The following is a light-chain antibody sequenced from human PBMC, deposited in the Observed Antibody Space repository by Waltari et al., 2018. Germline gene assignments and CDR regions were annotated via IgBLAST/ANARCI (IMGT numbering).Light chain of an antibody. CDR3: SSYAGSIYV. CDR1: SSDVGGYNY. Sequence: QSALTQPPSASGSPGQQVTISCTGTSSDVGGYNYVSWYQQHPGKAPKLMIYEVSKRPSGVPDRFSGSNSGNTASLTVSGRQAEDEADYYCSSYAGSIYVFGTGTKVTVL. CDR2: EVS. J-gene: IGLJ1*01. V-gene: IGLV2-8*01.